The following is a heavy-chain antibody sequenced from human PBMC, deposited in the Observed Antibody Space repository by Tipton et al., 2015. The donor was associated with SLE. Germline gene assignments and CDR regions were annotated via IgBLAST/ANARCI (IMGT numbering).Heavy chain of an antibody. J-gene: IGHJ6*03. D-gene: IGHD3-3*01. CDR3: ARGTIFGVVVVDHYYMDV. CDR2: ISWNSGNI. Sequence: RSLRLSCAASGFTFDDYAMHWVRQAPGKGLEWVSGISWNSGNIDYADSVKGRFTISRDNAKNSLYLQMNSLRAEDTALYYCARGTIFGVVVVDHYYMDVWGKGTTVTVS. CDR1: GFTFDDYA. V-gene: IGHV3-9*01.